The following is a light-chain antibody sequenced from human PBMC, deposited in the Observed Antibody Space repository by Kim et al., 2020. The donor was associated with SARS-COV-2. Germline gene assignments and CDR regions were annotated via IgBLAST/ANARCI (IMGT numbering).Light chain of an antibody. CDR2: RIS. V-gene: IGKV2-24*01. J-gene: IGKJ2*01. Sequence: QPASISCRSSQSLVHSDGNTDLSWLQQRPGQPPRLLIYRISSRFSGVPDRFSGSGAGTDFTLEISRVEAEDVGVYYCMQGKQLPNTFGQGTKLEI. CDR3: MQGKQLPNT. CDR1: QSLVHSDGNTD.